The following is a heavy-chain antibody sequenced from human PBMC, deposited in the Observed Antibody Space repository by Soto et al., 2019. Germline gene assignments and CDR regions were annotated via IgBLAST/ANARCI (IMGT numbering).Heavy chain of an antibody. D-gene: IGHD1-26*01. J-gene: IGHJ6*02. CDR3: AREERRWLLITTGYYYGMDV. Sequence: GGSLRLSCAASGFTFSSYSMNWVRQAPGKGLEWVSSISSSSSYIYYADSVKGRFTISRDNAKNSLYLQMNSLRAEDTAVYYCAREERRWLLITTGYYYGMDVCGQGTMGTVSS. V-gene: IGHV3-21*01. CDR2: ISSSSSYI. CDR1: GFTFSSYS.